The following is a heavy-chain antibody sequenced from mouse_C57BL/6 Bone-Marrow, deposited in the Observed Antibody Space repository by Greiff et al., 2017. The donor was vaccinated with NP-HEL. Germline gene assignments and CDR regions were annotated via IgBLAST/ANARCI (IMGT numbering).Heavy chain of an antibody. V-gene: IGHV5-15*04. CDR2: ISNLAYSI. J-gene: IGHJ1*03. CDR3: ARGPFDV. Sequence: EVMLVESGGGLVQPGGSLKLSCAASGFTFSDYGMAWVRQAPRKGPEWVAFISNLAYSIYYADTVTGRFTISRENAKNTLYLEMSSLRSEDTAMYYCARGPFDVWGTGTTVTVSS. CDR1: GFTFSDYG.